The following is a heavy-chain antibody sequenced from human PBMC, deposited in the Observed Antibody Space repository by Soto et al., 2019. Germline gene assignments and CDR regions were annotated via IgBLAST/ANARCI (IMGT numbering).Heavy chain of an antibody. D-gene: IGHD6-13*01. CDR2: ISWNSGSI. CDR3: AKGDSSSWYWDAFDI. J-gene: IGHJ3*02. V-gene: IGHV3-9*01. Sequence: EVQLVESGGGLVQPGRSLRLSCAASGFTFDDYAMHWVRQAPGKGLEWVSGISWNSGSIGYADSVKGRFTIARDNAKNSLYLQMNSLRAEDTALYYCAKGDSSSWYWDAFDIWGQGTMVTVSS. CDR1: GFTFDDYA.